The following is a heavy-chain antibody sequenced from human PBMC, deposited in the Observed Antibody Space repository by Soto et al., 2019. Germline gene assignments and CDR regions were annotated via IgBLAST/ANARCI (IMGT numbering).Heavy chain of an antibody. J-gene: IGHJ6*02. V-gene: IGHV1-3*01. D-gene: IGHD6-19*01. Sequence: ASLKVSCKASGYTFTSYAMHWVRQAPGQRLEWMGWINAGNGNTKYSQKFQGRVTITRDTSASTAYMELSSLRSEDTAVYYCASSYSSGWYPSYYYYGMDVWGHGTTVTVS. CDR2: INAGNGNT. CDR3: ASSYSSGWYPSYYYYGMDV. CDR1: GYTFTSYA.